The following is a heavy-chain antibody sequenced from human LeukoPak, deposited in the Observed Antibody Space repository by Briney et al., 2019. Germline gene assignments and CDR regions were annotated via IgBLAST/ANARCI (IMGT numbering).Heavy chain of an antibody. D-gene: IGHD6-19*01. CDR2: ISGSGGST. V-gene: IGHV3-23*01. CDR1: GFTFSSYA. CDR3: ARGPSPHHSSGCGF. J-gene: IGHJ4*02. Sequence: SGGSLRLSCAASGFTFSSYAMSWVRQAPGKGLEWVSAISGSGGSTYYADSVKGRFTISRDNSKNTLYLQMNSLRPEDTAVYYCARGPSPHHSSGCGFWGQGTLVTVSS.